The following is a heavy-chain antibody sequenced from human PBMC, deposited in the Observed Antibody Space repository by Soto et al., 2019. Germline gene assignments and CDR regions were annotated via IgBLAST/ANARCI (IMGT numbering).Heavy chain of an antibody. D-gene: IGHD3-10*01. CDR1: GASFSRNH. CDR3: PSASGGFVSGSYCNPEMDV. CDR2: INHSGST. J-gene: IGHJ6*02. Sequence: SETLSLTCAVYGASFSRNHWCWIRQPPGKALEWIGEINHSGSTNYSPSLKSRVTMSVDTSKNQLSLNLRSLTAADTAVYYRPSASGGFVSGSYCNPEMDVWGRGTPVTVSS. V-gene: IGHV4-34*01.